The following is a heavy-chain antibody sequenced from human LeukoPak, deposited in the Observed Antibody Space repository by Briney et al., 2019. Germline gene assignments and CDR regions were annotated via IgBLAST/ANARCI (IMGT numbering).Heavy chain of an antibody. Sequence: SETLSLTCTVSGVSISTYYWSWIRQPPGKGLEWIGYIYYSGSTNYNPSLKSRVTISVDTSKNQFSLKLSSVTAADTAVYYCTRGSIAYYYMDVWGKGTTVTISS. CDR1: GVSISTYY. V-gene: IGHV4-59*01. J-gene: IGHJ6*03. CDR2: IYYSGST. CDR3: TRGSIAYYYMDV. D-gene: IGHD3-22*01.